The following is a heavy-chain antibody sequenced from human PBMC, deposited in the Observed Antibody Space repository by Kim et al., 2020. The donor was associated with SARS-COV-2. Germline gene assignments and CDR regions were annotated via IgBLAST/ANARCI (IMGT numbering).Heavy chain of an antibody. Sequence: SETLSLTCAVYGGSFSGYYWSGIHQPPGKGLEWIGEINHSGSTNYNPSLKSRVTISVDTSKNQFSLKLSSVTAADTAVYYCARASPVTTFYYYYYGMDVWGQGTTVTVSS. V-gene: IGHV4-34*01. D-gene: IGHD4-17*01. CDR3: ARASPVTTFYYYYYGMDV. CDR2: INHSGST. CDR1: GGSFSGYY. J-gene: IGHJ6*02.